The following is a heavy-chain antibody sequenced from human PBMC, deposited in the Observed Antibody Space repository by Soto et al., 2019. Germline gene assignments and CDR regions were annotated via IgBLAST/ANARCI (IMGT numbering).Heavy chain of an antibody. J-gene: IGHJ4*02. D-gene: IGHD1-26*01. V-gene: IGHV1-69*13. Sequence: GASVKVSCKASGGTFSSYAISWVRQAPGQGLEWMGGIIPIFGTANYAQKFQGRVTITADESTSTAYMELSSLRSEDTAVYYCARDLLSGSYSDPPGYWGQGTLVTVSS. CDR1: GGTFSSYA. CDR3: ARDLLSGSYSDPPGY. CDR2: IIPIFGTA.